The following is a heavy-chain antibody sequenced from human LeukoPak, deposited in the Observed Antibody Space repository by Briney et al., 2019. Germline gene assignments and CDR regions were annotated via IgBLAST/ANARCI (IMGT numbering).Heavy chain of an antibody. CDR3: ARDESPINWNSDPFDI. D-gene: IGHD1-7*01. CDR1: GGSISSGSYY. V-gene: IGHV4-61*02. Sequence: PSETLSLTCTVSGGSISSGSYYWSWIRQPAGKGLEWIGRIYTSGSTNYNPSLKSRVTISVDTSKNQFSLKLSSVTAADTAVYYCARDESPINWNSDPFDIWGQGTMVTVSS. J-gene: IGHJ3*02. CDR2: IYTSGST.